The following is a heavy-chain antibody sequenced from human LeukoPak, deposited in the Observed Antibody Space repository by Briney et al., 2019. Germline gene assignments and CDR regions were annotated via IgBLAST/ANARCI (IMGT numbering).Heavy chain of an antibody. CDR1: GFTFSSYG. CDR3: AKGYSSGWYYFDY. CDR2: ISYDGSNK. J-gene: IGHJ4*02. D-gene: IGHD6-19*01. Sequence: GGSLGLSCTASGFTFSSYGMHWVRQAPGKGLEWVAGISYDGSNKYYVDSVKGRFTISRDNSKNTLYLQMNSLRVEDTAVYYCAKGYSSGWYYFDYWGQGTLVTVSS. V-gene: IGHV3-30*18.